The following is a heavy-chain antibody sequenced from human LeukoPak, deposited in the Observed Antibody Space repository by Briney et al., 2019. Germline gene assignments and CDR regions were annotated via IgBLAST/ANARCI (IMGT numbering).Heavy chain of an antibody. D-gene: IGHD6-13*01. CDR2: IIPIFCPP. CDR3: ARDNNLGYSSSWYRSGDDAFDI. CDR1: GGTFSSYA. V-gene: IGHV1-69*05. J-gene: IGHJ3*02. Sequence: ASVKLSCKASGGTFSSYAISWVRQASGQGLEWMGGIIPIFCPPTYAQKFQCRVTITTDESTSTAYMELSSLRSEDTAAYYCARDNNLGYSSSWYRSGDDAFDIWGQGTMVTVSS.